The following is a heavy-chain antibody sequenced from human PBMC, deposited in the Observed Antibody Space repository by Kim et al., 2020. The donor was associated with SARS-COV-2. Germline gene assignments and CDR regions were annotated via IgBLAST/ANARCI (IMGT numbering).Heavy chain of an antibody. CDR1: GGSISSYY. V-gene: IGHV4-59*01. CDR2: IYYSGST. D-gene: IGHD3-10*01. CDR3: ARGIRLQGVIPGYYYYYMDV. J-gene: IGHJ6*03. Sequence: SETLSLTCTVSGGSISSYYWSWIRQPPGKGLEWIGYIYYSGSTNYNPSLKSRVTISVDTSKNQFSLKLSSVTAADTAVYYCARGIRLQGVIPGYYYYYMDVWGKGTTVTVSS.